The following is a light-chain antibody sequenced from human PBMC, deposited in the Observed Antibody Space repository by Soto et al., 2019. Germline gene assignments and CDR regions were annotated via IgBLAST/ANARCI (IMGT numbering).Light chain of an antibody. CDR1: SSDVGSYNL. V-gene: IGLV2-23*01. J-gene: IGLJ2*01. CDR2: EGD. CDR3: CTYSGRSTLI. Sequence: HSALTQPASVSGSPGQSITISCTGTSSDVGSYNLVSWYQQHPGKAPKLMIYEGDKRPSGVSSRFSGSKSGYTASLTISWLQAEDEADYYCCTYSGRSTLIFGGGTQLTVL.